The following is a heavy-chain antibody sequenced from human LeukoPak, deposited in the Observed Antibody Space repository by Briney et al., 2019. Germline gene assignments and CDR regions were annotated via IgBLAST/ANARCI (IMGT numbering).Heavy chain of an antibody. CDR2: INPNSGGT. D-gene: IGHD2-2*01. CDR1: GYTFTGYY. V-gene: IGHV1-2*02. Sequence: ASVKVSCKASGYTFTGYYMHWVRQAPGQGLEWMGWINPNSGGTNYAQKFQGRVTMTRGTSISTAYMELSRLRSDDTAVYYCALNCSSTSCYPKNYYYGMDVWGQGTTVTVSS. J-gene: IGHJ6*02. CDR3: ALNCSSTSCYPKNYYYGMDV.